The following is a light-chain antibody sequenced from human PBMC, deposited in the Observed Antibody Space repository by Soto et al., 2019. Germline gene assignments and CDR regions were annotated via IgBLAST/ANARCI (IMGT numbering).Light chain of an antibody. J-gene: IGLJ2*01. V-gene: IGLV1-40*01. Sequence: QSVLTQPPSVSGAPGQRVTISCTGRRSNIGAGYDVHWYQQLPRTAPKLLIYGSRNRPSGVPDRFSGSKSGTSASLAITGLQAEDEGDYYCQFYDSGLGGHVLFGGGTKLTVL. CDR3: QFYDSGLGGHVL. CDR1: RSNIGAGYD. CDR2: GSR.